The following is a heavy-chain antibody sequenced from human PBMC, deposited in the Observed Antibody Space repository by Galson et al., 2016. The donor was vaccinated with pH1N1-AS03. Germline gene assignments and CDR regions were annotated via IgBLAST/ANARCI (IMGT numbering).Heavy chain of an antibody. D-gene: IGHD1-1*01. V-gene: IGHV1-69*13. Sequence: SVKVSCKASGYTFTSYYIHWVRQAPGQGLEWMGGIIPIFDTPNYAQNFQGRVTITSDESTNTAYMELRNLRSDDTAVYYCGGGTSDAFDIWGQGTMVIVSS. CDR3: GGGTSDAFDI. CDR2: IIPIFDTP. CDR1: GYTFTSYY. J-gene: IGHJ3*02.